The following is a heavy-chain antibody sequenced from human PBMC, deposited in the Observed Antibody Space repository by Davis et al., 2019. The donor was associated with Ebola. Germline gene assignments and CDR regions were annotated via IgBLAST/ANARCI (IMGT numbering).Heavy chain of an antibody. J-gene: IGHJ6*04. V-gene: IGHV3-21*04. Sequence: GESLKISCAASGFTFSSYWMSWVRQAPGKGLEWVSSISSSSSYIYYADSVKGRFTISRDNAKNSLYLQMNSLRAEDTAVYYCAREVKWELQGVIYYYYGMDVWGKGTTVTVSS. CDR2: ISSSSSYI. CDR3: AREVKWELQGVIYYYYGMDV. CDR1: GFTFSSYW. D-gene: IGHD1-26*01.